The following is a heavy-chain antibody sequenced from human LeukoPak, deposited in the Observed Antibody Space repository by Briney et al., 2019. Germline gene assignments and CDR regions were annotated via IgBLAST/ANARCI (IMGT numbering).Heavy chain of an antibody. V-gene: IGHV4-30-4*01. J-gene: IGHJ4*02. CDR1: GGSISSGDYY. D-gene: IGHD1-7*01. CDR2: IHYSGST. CDR3: ARGPDRITGTTVGFDY. Sequence: SQTLSLTCTVSGGSISSGDYYWSWIRQPPGRGLEWIGYIHYSGSTYYNPPLKSRVTISVDTSKNQFSLKLSSVTAADTAVYYCARGPDRITGTTVGFDYWGQGTLVTVSS.